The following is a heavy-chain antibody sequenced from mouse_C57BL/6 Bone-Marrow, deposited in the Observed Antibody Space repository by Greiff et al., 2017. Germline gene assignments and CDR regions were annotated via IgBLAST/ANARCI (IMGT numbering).Heavy chain of an antibody. Sequence: VQLQQSGAELVRPGASVKLSCTASGFNIKDDYMHWVKQRPDQGLEWIGWIDPENGDTEYASKFQGKATITADTSSNTAYLQLSSLTSEDTAVYYCTAPYYSNWGYFDVWGTGTTVTVSS. D-gene: IGHD2-5*01. CDR3: TAPYYSNWGYFDV. CDR2: IDPENGDT. CDR1: GFNIKDDY. J-gene: IGHJ1*03. V-gene: IGHV14-4*01.